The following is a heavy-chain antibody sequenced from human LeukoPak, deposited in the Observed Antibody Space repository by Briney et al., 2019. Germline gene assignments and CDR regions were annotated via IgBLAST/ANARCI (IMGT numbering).Heavy chain of an antibody. CDR2: IRSKVDSYMT. D-gene: IGHD5-24*01. CDR3: AKGSLNYLPQLDD. Sequence: GGSLRLSCAASGFTIGNSTMHWVRNPPPKGLEWVARIRSKVDSYMTAYAESVEGRFTISRDNSKNTLYLQMNSLRAEDTALYYCAKGSLNYLPQLDDWGQGTLVTVSS. CDR1: GFTIGNST. V-gene: IGHV3-73*01. J-gene: IGHJ4*02.